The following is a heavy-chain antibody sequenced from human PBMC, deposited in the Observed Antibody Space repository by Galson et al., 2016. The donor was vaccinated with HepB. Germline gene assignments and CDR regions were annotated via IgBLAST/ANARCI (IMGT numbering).Heavy chain of an antibody. CDR2: ISGSGANT. CDR1: GFTFTIYA. Sequence: SLRLSCAASGFTFTIYAMTWVRQAPGKGLEWVSAISGSGANTYYADSVKGRFTISRDNSKNTLYLQMNSLRAEDTAIYYCAKGRRQWLDSDIDYWGQGTLVTVSS. V-gene: IGHV3-23*01. CDR3: AKGRRQWLDSDIDY. J-gene: IGHJ4*02. D-gene: IGHD6-19*01.